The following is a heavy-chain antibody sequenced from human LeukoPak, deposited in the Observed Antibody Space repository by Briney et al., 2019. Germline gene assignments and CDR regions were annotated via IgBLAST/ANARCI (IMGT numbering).Heavy chain of an antibody. CDR1: GFTFSNAW. D-gene: IGHD5-18*01. J-gene: IGHJ4*02. Sequence: GGSLRLSCAASGFTFSNAWMNWVRQAPGKGLEWVGRIKSNTNGGATDYAAPVKGRFTISRDDSKNTLYLQMNSLKTEDAAVYYCTTEGQAMVDYWGQGTLVTVSS. CDR2: IKSNTNGGAT. V-gene: IGHV3-15*07. CDR3: TTEGQAMVDY.